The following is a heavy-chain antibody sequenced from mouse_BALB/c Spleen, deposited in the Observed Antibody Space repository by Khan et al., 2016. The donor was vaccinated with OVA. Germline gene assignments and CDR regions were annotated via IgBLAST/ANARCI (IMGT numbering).Heavy chain of an antibody. V-gene: IGHV3-2*02. D-gene: IGHD3-2*02. J-gene: IGHJ2*01. CDR3: ARIQGGDFDY. Sequence: EVELVESGPGLVKPSQSLSLTCTVTGYSITSDYAWNWIRQFPGNKLEWMGYISYSGNTKYNASLKSRISITRDTSKNQFFLQLNFVTIEDTATYYCARIQGGDFDYWGQGTTLTVSS. CDR2: ISYSGNT. CDR1: GYSITSDYA.